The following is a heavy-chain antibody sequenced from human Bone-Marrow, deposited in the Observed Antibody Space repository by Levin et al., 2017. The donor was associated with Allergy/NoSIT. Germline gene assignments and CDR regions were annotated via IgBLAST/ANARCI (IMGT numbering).Heavy chain of an antibody. Sequence: SQTLSLPCDVSGGSITSGGNSWNWIRQSPGKGLEWLGYIYQSGLSYYNPSLKSRITMSIDGSRNQFSLILTSVTAADTAMYYCARAAVPASSYFDVWGLGTLVTVSS. CDR1: GGSITSGGNS. J-gene: IGHJ4*02. V-gene: IGHV4-30-2*06. D-gene: IGHD2/OR15-2a*01. CDR3: ARAAVPASSYFDV. CDR2: IYQSGLS.